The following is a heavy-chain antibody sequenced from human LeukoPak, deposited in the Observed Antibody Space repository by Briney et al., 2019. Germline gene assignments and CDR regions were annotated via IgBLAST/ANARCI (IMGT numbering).Heavy chain of an antibody. CDR1: GGSITSDY. CDR3: SRGGANDL. CDR2: IFTSGSA. J-gene: IGHJ5*02. V-gene: IGHV4-4*07. D-gene: IGHD4/OR15-4a*01. Sequence: KPSETLSLTCTVSGGSITSDYWTSTSQPAGKGLEWIGRIFTSGSATYNPSLKSRVTMSLDTSKNQFSLKLSSVTAADTALYFCSRGGANDLWGQGTLVTVSS.